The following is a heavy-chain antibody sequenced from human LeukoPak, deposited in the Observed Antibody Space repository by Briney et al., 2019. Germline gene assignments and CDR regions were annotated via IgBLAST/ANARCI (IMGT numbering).Heavy chain of an antibody. J-gene: IGHJ6*02. CDR1: GFTFSSHG. CDR3: AKRRTVDTAMVTHYYGMDV. CDR2: ISYDGSDK. Sequence: GGSLRLSCAASGFTFSSHGMHWVRQAPGKGLEWVAVISYDGSDKYYADSVKGRFTISRDNSKNTLYLQMNSLRVEDTAVYYCAKRRTVDTAMVTHYYGMDVRGQGTTVTVSS. D-gene: IGHD5-18*01. V-gene: IGHV3-30*18.